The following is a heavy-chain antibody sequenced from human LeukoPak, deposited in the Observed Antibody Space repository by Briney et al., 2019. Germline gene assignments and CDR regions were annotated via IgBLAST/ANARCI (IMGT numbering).Heavy chain of an antibody. D-gene: IGHD3-9*01. Sequence: GGSLRLSCAASGFIFSTYEMNWVRQAPGKGLEWLSYISYNGRSIYYADSVKGRFTISRDNSKNILYLQMNSLRADDTAVYYCAKVSESNYDILTGYYTPYYFDYWGQGTLVTVSS. CDR1: GFIFSTYE. J-gene: IGHJ4*02. V-gene: IGHV3-48*03. CDR3: AKVSESNYDILTGYYTPYYFDY. CDR2: ISYNGRSI.